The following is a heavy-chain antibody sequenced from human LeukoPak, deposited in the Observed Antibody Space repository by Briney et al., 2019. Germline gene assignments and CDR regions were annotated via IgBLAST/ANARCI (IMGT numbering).Heavy chain of an antibody. Sequence: SETLSLTCTVSGGSISSYYWSWIRQPPGKGLEWIGYIYYSGTTNYNPSLKSRVIISVDTSKNQFSLKLSSVTAADTAVYYCARGLRRYYYGSGIDIWGQGTMVTVSS. V-gene: IGHV4-59*12. D-gene: IGHD3-10*01. CDR2: IYYSGTT. J-gene: IGHJ3*02. CDR1: GGSISSYY. CDR3: ARGLRRYYYGSGIDI.